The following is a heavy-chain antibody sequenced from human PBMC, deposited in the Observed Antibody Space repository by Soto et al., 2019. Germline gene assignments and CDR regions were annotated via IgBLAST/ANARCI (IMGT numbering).Heavy chain of an antibody. V-gene: IGHV3-53*01. D-gene: IGHD5-12*01. J-gene: IGHJ4*02. Sequence: VGSLRLSCAASGFTVSNNYMSWVRQAPGKGLEWVSVIYSGGSTYYADSVKGRFTISRDNSKNTVSLQMNRLRAEDTAVYYCARARDGYNFLYEPTWGQGTLVTVSS. CDR2: IYSGGST. CDR1: GFTVSNNY. CDR3: ARARDGYNFLYEPT.